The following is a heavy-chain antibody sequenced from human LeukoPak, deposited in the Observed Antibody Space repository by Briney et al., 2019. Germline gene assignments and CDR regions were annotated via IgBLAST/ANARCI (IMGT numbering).Heavy chain of an antibody. CDR1: GGTFSSYA. CDR3: AREVRDIVVVPAAKYYYYYGMDV. Sequence: SVKVSCKASGGTFSSYAISWVRQAPGQGLVWMGGIIPIFGTANYAQKFQGRVTITADESTSTAYMELSSLRSEDTAVYYCAREVRDIVVVPAAKYYYYYGMDVWGKGTTVTVSS. D-gene: IGHD2-2*01. J-gene: IGHJ6*04. V-gene: IGHV1-69*13. CDR2: IIPIFGTA.